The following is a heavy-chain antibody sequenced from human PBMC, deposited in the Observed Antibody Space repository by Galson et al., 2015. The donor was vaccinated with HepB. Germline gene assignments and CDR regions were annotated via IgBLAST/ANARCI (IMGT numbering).Heavy chain of an antibody. CDR1: GFTFSSYA. Sequence: SLRLSCAASGFTFSSYAMNWVRQAPGKGLEWVSTVSGSGGSTYYADSVKGRFTVSRDNSKNTLYLQMNSLRAEDTAVYYCAKDRVGYYGSGSYLDYWGQGTPVTVSS. CDR2: VSGSGGST. D-gene: IGHD3-10*01. V-gene: IGHV3-23*01. CDR3: AKDRVGYYGSGSYLDY. J-gene: IGHJ4*02.